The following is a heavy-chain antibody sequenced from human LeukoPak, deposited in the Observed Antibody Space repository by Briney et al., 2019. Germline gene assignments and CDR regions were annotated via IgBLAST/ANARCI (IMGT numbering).Heavy chain of an antibody. Sequence: ASVTVSCKASGYTFTSYYMHWVRQAPGQGLEWMGIINPSGGSTSYAQKFQGRVTMTRDTSTSTVYMELSSLRSEDTAVYYCARGGGRITMVRGVKNWFDPWGQGTLVTVSS. J-gene: IGHJ5*02. CDR3: ARGGGRITMVRGVKNWFDP. CDR1: GYTFTSYY. CDR2: INPSGGST. V-gene: IGHV1-46*01. D-gene: IGHD3-10*01.